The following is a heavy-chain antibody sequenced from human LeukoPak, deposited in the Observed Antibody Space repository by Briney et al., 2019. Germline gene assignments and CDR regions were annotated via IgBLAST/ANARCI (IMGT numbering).Heavy chain of an antibody. V-gene: IGHV3-66*04. D-gene: IGHD3-10*01. CDR2: IYSGGST. CDR1: GFTVSSNY. Sequence: PGGSLRLSCAASGFTVSSNYMSWVRQAPGKGLEWVSVIYSGGSTYYADSVKGRFTISRDNSKNTLYLQMNSLRAEDTAVYYCARRYYGSGSYYLALSSWGQGTLVTVSS. J-gene: IGHJ4*02. CDR3: ARRYYGSGSYYLALSS.